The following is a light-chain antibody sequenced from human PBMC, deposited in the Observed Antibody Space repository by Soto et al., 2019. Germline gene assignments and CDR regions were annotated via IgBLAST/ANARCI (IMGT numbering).Light chain of an antibody. V-gene: IGKV2-30*01. CDR2: KVS. Sequence: DVVMTQSPLSLPVTLGQPASISCRSSQSLGYSDGDTYLNWFQQRPGQSPRRLIYKVSNRDFGDPDRFSGSGADIEVPQKISRGEAEEGGVYDSMQGTQRPYTVGQGPKLDI. J-gene: IGKJ2*01. CDR3: MQGTQRPYT. CDR1: QSLGYSDGDTY.